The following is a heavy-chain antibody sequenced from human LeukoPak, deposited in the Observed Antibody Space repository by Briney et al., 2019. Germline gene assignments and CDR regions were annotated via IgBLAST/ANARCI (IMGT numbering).Heavy chain of an antibody. V-gene: IGHV4-34*01. CDR3: ASGDCSSTSCRFDY. CDR1: GGSFSGYY. Sequence: SETLPLTCAGYGGSFSGYYWSWIRPPTGKGLEWLGEINHSGSTNYNPSLKSRVTISVDTSKNQFSLKLSSVTDADTAVYYCASGDCSSTSCRFDYWGQGTLVTVSS. CDR2: INHSGST. J-gene: IGHJ4*02. D-gene: IGHD2-2*01.